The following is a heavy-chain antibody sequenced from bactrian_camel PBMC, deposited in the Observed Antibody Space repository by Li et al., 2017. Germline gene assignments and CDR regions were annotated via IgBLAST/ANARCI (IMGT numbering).Heavy chain of an antibody. J-gene: IGHJ4*01. D-gene: IGHD6*01. CDR1: GYTYNRNR. Sequence: HVQLVESGGDSVQAGGSLRLTCAASGYTYNRNRMAWFRQAPGKEREGVAGINSDGTTSYRDSVKGRFTVSKDNAKNTLYLQMNSLKPEDTAMYYCAAGDKWSCGAGTYDYWGQGTQVTVS. CDR3: AAGDKWSCGAGTYDY. V-gene: IGHV3S53*01. CDR2: INSDGTT.